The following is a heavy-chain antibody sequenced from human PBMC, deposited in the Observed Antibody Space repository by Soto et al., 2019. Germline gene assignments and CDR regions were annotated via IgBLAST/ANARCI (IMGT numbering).Heavy chain of an antibody. D-gene: IGHD1-26*01. CDR3: ARDHKWDGMDV. CDR2: INYSGTT. Sequence: SETLSLTCSVSGGSFSSDSFIWSWVRQFPGKGLEWIGYINYSGTTYYNPSLRSRITMSVDASKNQFSLNLSSVTAADTAVYYCARDHKWDGMDVWGQGTTVTVSS. CDR1: GGSFSSDSFI. J-gene: IGHJ6*02. V-gene: IGHV4-31*03.